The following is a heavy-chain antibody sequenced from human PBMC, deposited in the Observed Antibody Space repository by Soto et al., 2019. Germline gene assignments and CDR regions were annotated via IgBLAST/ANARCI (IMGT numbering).Heavy chain of an antibody. D-gene: IGHD1-26*01. V-gene: IGHV1-2*02. J-gene: IGHJ6*02. Sequence: ASVKVSCKASGYTFTGYYVHWVRQAPGQGLEWMGWINPNSGDTYLAQRFQGRVTMNRDTSIGTAYMELRGLTSDDTAEYYCAKGGAIVAAGTRVYLYNAMDVWGQGTTGTVS. CDR1: GYTFTGYY. CDR2: INPNSGDT. CDR3: AKGGAIVAAGTRVYLYNAMDV.